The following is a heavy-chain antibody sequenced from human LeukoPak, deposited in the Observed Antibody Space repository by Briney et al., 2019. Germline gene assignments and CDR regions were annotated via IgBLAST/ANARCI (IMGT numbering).Heavy chain of an antibody. V-gene: IGHV3-30*03. CDR3: GNLDTPMGY. D-gene: IGHD5-18*01. CDR2: ISYDGSNK. CDR1: GFTFSSYG. Sequence: GRSLRLSCAASGFTFSSYGMDWVRQAPGKGLEWVAGISYDGSNKYHADSVKGRFTISRDNSKNTLYLQMNSLRAEDTAVYYCGNLDTPMGYWGQGTLVTVSS. J-gene: IGHJ4*02.